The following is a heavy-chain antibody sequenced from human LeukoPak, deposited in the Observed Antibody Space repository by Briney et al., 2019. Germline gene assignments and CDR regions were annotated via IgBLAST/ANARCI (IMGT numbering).Heavy chain of an antibody. CDR1: GGSFSGYY. D-gene: IGHD3-16*02. CDR2: INHSGST. J-gene: IGHJ4*02. CDR3: ARGYYDYIWGSYRPLDY. Sequence: PSETLSLTCAVYGGSFSGYYWSWIRQPPGKGLEWIGEINHSGSTNCNPSLKSRVTISVDTSKNQFSLKLSSVTAADTAVYYCARGYYDYIWGSYRPLDYWGQGTLVTVSS. V-gene: IGHV4-34*01.